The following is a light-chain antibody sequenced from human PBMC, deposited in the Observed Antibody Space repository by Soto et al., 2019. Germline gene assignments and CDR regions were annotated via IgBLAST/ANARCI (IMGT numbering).Light chain of an antibody. J-gene: IGKJ4*01. CDR2: TAS. CDR1: QDISDY. CDR3: QQFNVYPLT. V-gene: IGKV1-9*01. Sequence: DIQLTQSPSFLSASVGDRVTITCRASQDISDYLAWYQQKPGKAPKLLIYTASILQSGVPSRFSGSASGTQFALTISSLQPEDFATYYCQQFNVYPLTFGGGNQVEIK.